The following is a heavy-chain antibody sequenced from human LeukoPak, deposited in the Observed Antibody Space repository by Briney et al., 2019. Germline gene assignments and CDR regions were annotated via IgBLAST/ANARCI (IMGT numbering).Heavy chain of an antibody. D-gene: IGHD3-10*01. CDR1: GFTFSRHD. CDR2: ISGSGGST. Sequence: PGGSLRLSCSASGFTFSRHDMSWVRQAPGKGPEWVSVISGSGGSTDYADSVKGRFTISRDNSKNTLYLQMNSLRDEDTAVYYCAKSYGSDTYVAFDYWGQGTLVTVSS. V-gene: IGHV3-23*01. CDR3: AKSYGSDTYVAFDY. J-gene: IGHJ4*02.